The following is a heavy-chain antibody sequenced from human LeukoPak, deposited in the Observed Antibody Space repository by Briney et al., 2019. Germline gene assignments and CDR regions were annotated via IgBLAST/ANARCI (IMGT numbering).Heavy chain of an antibody. V-gene: IGHV1-2*06. J-gene: IGHJ4*02. CDR2: INPNSGGT. CDR1: GYTFTGYY. Sequence: GASVKVSCKASGYTFTGYYMHWVRQAPGQGLEWMGRINPNSGGTNYAQRFQGRVTMTRDTSISTAYMELSRLRSDDTAVYYCARDYYGSGSYLPFDYWGQGTLVTVSS. D-gene: IGHD3-10*01. CDR3: ARDYYGSGSYLPFDY.